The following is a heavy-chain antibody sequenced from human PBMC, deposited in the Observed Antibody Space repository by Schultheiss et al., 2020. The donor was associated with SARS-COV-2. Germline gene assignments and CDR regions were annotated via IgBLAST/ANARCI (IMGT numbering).Heavy chain of an antibody. CDR2: VSYSGTT. D-gene: IGHD1-1*01. CDR3: ARQRYNWNDDGMDV. Sequence: SETLSLTCSVSGGSISSNNNFWAWIRQPPGKGLEWIGSVSYSGTTYHNPSLESRVTISIDTSKNQFSLKLSSVTAADTAVYYCARQRYNWNDDGMDVWGQGTTVTVSS. V-gene: IGHV4-39*01. J-gene: IGHJ6*02. CDR1: GGSISSNNNF.